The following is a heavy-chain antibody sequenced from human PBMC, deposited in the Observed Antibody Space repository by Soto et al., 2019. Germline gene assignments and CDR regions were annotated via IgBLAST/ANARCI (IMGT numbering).Heavy chain of an antibody. CDR3: ARQKDYYGSGIHYYGMDV. Sequence: LGESLKISCQGSGYNFTTHWISWVRQMPGKGLEWMGRIDPSDSYINYSPSFQGHVTISGDKSSSTAYLQWSSLKASDTAMYYCARQKDYYGSGIHYYGMDVWGQGTTVTVSS. V-gene: IGHV5-10-1*01. J-gene: IGHJ6*02. CDR2: IDPSDSYI. CDR1: GYNFTTHW. D-gene: IGHD3-10*01.